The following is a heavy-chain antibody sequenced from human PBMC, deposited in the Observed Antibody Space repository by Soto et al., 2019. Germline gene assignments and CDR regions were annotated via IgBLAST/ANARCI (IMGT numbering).Heavy chain of an antibody. CDR1: GYTFTSYD. V-gene: IGHV1-8*01. Sequence: ASVKVSCKASGYTFTSYDINWVRQATGQGLEWMGWMNPNSGNTGYAQKFQGRVTMTMNTSISTAYMELSSLRSEDTAVYYCARGQYSSSWYDYWGQGTLVTVSS. J-gene: IGHJ4*02. CDR3: ARGQYSSSWYDY. D-gene: IGHD6-13*01. CDR2: MNPNSGNT.